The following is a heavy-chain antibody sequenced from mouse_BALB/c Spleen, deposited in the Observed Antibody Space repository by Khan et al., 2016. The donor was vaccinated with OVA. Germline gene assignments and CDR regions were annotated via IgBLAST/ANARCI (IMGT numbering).Heavy chain of an antibody. CDR3: ASPYGDPIAF. J-gene: IGHJ3*01. Sequence: VQLKQSGADLVKPSQSLSFSCSASGFTITDTYIHWMNQRPAQGLEWIGSIDPPNDDSKYGPKFQAKATFTADTSSNPFFLQLSRLTSEDTAVYYCASPYGDPIAFWGQGTLVSVSA. CDR2: IDPPNDDS. D-gene: IGHD2-13*01. CDR1: GFTITDTY. V-gene: IGHV14-3*02.